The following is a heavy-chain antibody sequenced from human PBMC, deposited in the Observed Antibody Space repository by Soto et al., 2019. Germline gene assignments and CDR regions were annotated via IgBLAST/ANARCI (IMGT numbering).Heavy chain of an antibody. V-gene: IGHV3-53*02. Sequence: EVQLVETGGGLIQPGVSLRLSCAASGLTVSSNYMSWVRQAPGKGLEWVSVIYSGGSTYYADSVKGRFTISRDNSKNTLYLQMNSLRTEDTAVYYCARDRGSSPFYYYYGMDVWGQGTTVTVSS. CDR2: IYSGGST. J-gene: IGHJ6*02. CDR1: GLTVSSNY. CDR3: ARDRGSSPFYYYYGMDV. D-gene: IGHD6-13*01.